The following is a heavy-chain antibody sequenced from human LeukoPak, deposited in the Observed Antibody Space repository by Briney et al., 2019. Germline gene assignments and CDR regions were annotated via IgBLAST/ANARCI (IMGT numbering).Heavy chain of an antibody. CDR3: AIFNSGYSPFDY. D-gene: IGHD3-22*01. CDR2: IIPILGIA. Sequence: SSVKVSCKASGGTFSSYTISWVRQAPGQGLEWMGRIIPILGIANYAQKFQGRVTITADESTSTAYMELSSLRSEDTAVYYCAIFNSGYSPFDYWGQGTLVTVSS. CDR1: GGTFSSYT. V-gene: IGHV1-69*02. J-gene: IGHJ4*02.